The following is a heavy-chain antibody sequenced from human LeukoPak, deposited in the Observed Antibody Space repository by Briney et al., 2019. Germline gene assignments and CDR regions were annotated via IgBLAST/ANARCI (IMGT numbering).Heavy chain of an antibody. V-gene: IGHV4-4*07. D-gene: IGHD3-3*01. J-gene: IGHJ4*02. CDR2: FYPTVSS. CDR1: GGSISSYY. CDR3: ARDVSISGPSFYFDF. Sequence: PSETLSLTCTVSGGSISSYYWSWIRQPAGKGLEWIGHFYPTVSSNYNPSLKSRVTMSVDTSKNQFSLKMSSVTAADTAVYYCARDVSISGPSFYFDFWGQGTLVTVSS.